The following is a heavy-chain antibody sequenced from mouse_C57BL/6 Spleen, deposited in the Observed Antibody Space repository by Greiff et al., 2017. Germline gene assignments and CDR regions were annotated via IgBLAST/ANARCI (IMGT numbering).Heavy chain of an antibody. Sequence: QVQLKQSGAELMKPGASVTLSCKATGYTFTGYWIEWVKQRPGHGLEWIGEILPGSGSTNYNEKLKGKATVTAETSSNTAYMQISSLTTEVSSIYCSASYYYGRGPAWLAYRSQGTRVTVAA. D-gene: IGHD1-1*01. CDR2: ILPGSGST. J-gene: IGHJ3*01. CDR1: GYTFTGYW. V-gene: IGHV1-9*01. CDR3: ASYYYGRGPAWLAY.